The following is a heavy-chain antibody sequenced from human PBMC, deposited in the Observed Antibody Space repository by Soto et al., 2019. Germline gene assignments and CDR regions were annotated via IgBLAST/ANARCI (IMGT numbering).Heavy chain of an antibody. J-gene: IGHJ6*02. Sequence: QVQLVQSGAEVKKPGSSVKVSCKASGGTFSSYAISWVRQAPGQGLEWMGGIIPIFGTANYAQKFQGRVTITVDEATSTAYMELSSLRSEDTAVDYCASDHKAGYCSSTSCLPYYYYGMDVWGQGTTVTVSS. CDR3: ASDHKAGYCSSTSCLPYYYYGMDV. D-gene: IGHD2-2*01. CDR2: IIPIFGTA. V-gene: IGHV1-69*01. CDR1: GGTFSSYA.